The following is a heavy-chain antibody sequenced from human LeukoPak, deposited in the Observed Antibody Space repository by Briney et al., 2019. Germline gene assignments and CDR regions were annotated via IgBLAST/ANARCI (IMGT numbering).Heavy chain of an antibody. CDR1: GGSISSGGYS. CDR3: ARDSAYGSGSYLEY. D-gene: IGHD3-10*01. V-gene: IGHV4-31*03. J-gene: IGHJ4*02. CDR2: IYYSGST. Sequence: SETLSLTCTVSGGSISSGGYSWSWIRQHPGKGLEWIGYIYYSGSTYYNPSLKSRVTISVDTSKNQFSLKLSSVTAADTAVYYCARDSAYGSGSYLEYWGQGTLVTVSS.